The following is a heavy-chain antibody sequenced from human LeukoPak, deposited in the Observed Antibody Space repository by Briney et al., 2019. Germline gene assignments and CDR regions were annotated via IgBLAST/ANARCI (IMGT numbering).Heavy chain of an antibody. CDR2: ISGSGGST. J-gene: IGHJ3*02. Sequence: PGGSLRLSCAASGFTFSSYAMSWVRQAPGKGLDWVSAISGSGGSTYYADSVKGRFTISRDNSKNTLYLQMNSRRAEDTAVCYCAKAAHYQGRGAFDIWGQGTMVTVSS. V-gene: IGHV3-23*01. CDR1: GFTFSSYA. CDR3: AKAAHYQGRGAFDI. D-gene: IGHD2-2*01.